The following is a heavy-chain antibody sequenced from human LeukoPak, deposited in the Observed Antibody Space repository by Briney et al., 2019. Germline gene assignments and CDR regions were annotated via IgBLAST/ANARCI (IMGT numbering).Heavy chain of an antibody. J-gene: IGHJ4*02. CDR1: GFTFSSYS. CDR3: AREGGDNWNDFFDY. CDR2: ISSSSSTI. D-gene: IGHD1-1*01. Sequence: GRSLRLSCAASGFTFSSYSMNWVRQAPGKGLEWVSYISSSSSTIYYADSVKGRFTISRDNAKNSLYLQMNSLRAEDTAVYYCAREGGDNWNDFFDYWGQGTLVTVSS. V-gene: IGHV3-48*04.